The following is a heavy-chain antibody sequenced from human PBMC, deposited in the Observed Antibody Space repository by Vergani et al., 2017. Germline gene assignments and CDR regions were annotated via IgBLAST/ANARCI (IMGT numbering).Heavy chain of an antibody. CDR2: IIPILGIA. V-gene: IGHV1-69*02. CDR3: ARGYPRGDYYGMDV. D-gene: IGHD5-18*01. J-gene: IGHJ6*02. Sequence: QVQLVQSGAEVKKPGSSVKVSCKASGGTFSSYTISWVRQAPGQGLEWMGRIIPILGIANYAQKFQGRVTITADKSTRTAYMELSSLRSQDTAVYYCARGYPRGDYYGMDVWGQGTTVTASS. CDR1: GGTFSSYT.